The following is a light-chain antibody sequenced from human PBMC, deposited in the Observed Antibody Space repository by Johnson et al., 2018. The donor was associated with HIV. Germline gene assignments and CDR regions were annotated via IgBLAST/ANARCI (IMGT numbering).Light chain of an antibody. CDR1: SSNIGNTY. Sequence: QAVLTQPPSVSAAPGQKVTISCSGSSSNIGNTYVSWYQQLPGTAPKLLIYDNNKRPSGIPDRFSGSKSGTSATLGITGLQTGDEADYFCGTWDSSLSAYVYGTGTQVTVL. CDR2: DNN. J-gene: IGLJ1*01. V-gene: IGLV1-51*01. CDR3: GTWDSSLSAYV.